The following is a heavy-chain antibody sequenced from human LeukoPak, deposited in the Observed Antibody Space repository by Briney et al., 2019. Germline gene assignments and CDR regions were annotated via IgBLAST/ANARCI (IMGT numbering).Heavy chain of an antibody. Sequence: PSETLSLTCTVSGGSISSSSYYWGWIRQPPGKGLEWIGSIYYSGSTNYNPSLKSRVTISVDKSKNQFSLKLSSVTAADTAVYYCARVGYYERPLDYWGQGTLVTVSS. CDR2: IYYSGST. J-gene: IGHJ4*02. V-gene: IGHV4-39*07. CDR1: GGSISSSSYY. CDR3: ARVGYYERPLDY. D-gene: IGHD3-22*01.